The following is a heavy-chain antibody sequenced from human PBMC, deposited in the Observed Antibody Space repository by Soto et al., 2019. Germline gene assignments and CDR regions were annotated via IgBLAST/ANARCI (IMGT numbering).Heavy chain of an antibody. Sequence: ASVKVSCKASGYTFTSYAMHWVRQAPGQRLEWMGWINAGNGNTKYSQKFQGRVTITRDTSASTAYMELSSLRSEDTAVYYCARLILYYDFWSGYRGYYGMDVWGQGTTVTVSS. CDR2: INAGNGNT. CDR3: ARLILYYDFWSGYRGYYGMDV. V-gene: IGHV1-3*01. J-gene: IGHJ6*02. CDR1: GYTFTSYA. D-gene: IGHD3-3*01.